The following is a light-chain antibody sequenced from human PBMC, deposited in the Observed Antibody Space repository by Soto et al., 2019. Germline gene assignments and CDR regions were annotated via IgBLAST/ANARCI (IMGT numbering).Light chain of an antibody. Sequence: QSALTQPASVSGSPGQSITISCTGTSSDVGGHNYVSWYQQHPGKAPKLMIYEVSNRPSGVSNRFSGSKSGNTASLTISGLQTEDEADYYCGAWDESLNGYVFGTGTKVTVL. CDR3: GAWDESLNGYV. CDR2: EVS. V-gene: IGLV2-14*01. CDR1: SSDVGGHNY. J-gene: IGLJ1*01.